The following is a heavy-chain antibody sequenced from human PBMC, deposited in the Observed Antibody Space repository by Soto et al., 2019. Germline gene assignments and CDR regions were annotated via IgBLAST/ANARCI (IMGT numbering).Heavy chain of an antibody. Sequence: SETLSLTCTVSGGSISSGGYYWSWIRQHPGKGLEWIGYIYYSGSTYYNPSLKSRVTISVDTSKNQFSLKLSSVTAADTAVYYCARDRRYYDSSSYYFYFDYWGQGTLVTVS. CDR1: GGSISSGGYY. CDR3: ARDRRYYDSSSYYFYFDY. V-gene: IGHV4-31*03. D-gene: IGHD3-22*01. J-gene: IGHJ4*02. CDR2: IYYSGST.